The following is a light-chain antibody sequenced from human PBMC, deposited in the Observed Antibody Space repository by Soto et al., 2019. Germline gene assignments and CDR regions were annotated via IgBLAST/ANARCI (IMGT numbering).Light chain of an antibody. CDR1: SSDVGDYDF. CDR2: DVT. Sequence: QSALTQPRSVSGSPGQSVTISCTATSSDVGDYDFVSWYQQHPAQAPQLIVYDVTKRPSGVPDRFSGSNSRNTASLTISGLQAEDEADYYCCSCAGSCTLYVFGTGTKLTVL. V-gene: IGLV2-11*01. CDR3: CSCAGSCTLYV. J-gene: IGLJ1*01.